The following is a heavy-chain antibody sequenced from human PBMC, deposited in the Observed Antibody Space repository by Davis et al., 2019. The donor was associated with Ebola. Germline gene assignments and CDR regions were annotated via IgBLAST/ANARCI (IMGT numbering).Heavy chain of an antibody. CDR3: ARHVYGDFWFFDL. Sequence: PGGSLRLSCAASGFTFSTYGMHWVRQAPGKGLEWVAVISYDETNKFYAGSVKGRVTISRDNSKNTLFLQMNSLRAEDTADYYCARHVYGDFWFFDLWGRGTHVTVSS. CDR1: GFTFSTYG. CDR2: ISYDETNK. V-gene: IGHV3-30*03. D-gene: IGHD4-17*01. J-gene: IGHJ2*01.